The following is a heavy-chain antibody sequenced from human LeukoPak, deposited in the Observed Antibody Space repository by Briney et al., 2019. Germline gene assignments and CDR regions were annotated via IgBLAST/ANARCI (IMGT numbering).Heavy chain of an antibody. D-gene: IGHD3-3*01. CDR3: ASERNDDFWSGFFSFDN. CDR2: LSGDGGTT. Sequence: GGSLRLSCAASGFTFSSYAMSWVRQAPGKGLEWVSALSGDGGTTYYTNSVRGRLTVSRDNFKNTDYLQMNSLRAEDTGMYYCASERNDDFWSGFFSFDNWGQGTLVTVSS. J-gene: IGHJ4*02. CDR1: GFTFSSYA. V-gene: IGHV3-23*01.